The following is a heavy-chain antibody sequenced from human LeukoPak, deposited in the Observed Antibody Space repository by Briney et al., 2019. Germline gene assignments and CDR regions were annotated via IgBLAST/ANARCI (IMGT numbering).Heavy chain of an antibody. J-gene: IGHJ4*02. CDR2: ISGSGVST. V-gene: IGHV3-23*01. CDR1: GFIFSNYA. D-gene: IGHD6-6*01. CDR3: AKLPWGTAARPNFGMDY. Sequence: GGSLRLSCAASGFIFSNYAVSWVRQAPGKVLDWVSTISGSGVSTYYVDSVKGRFTISRDNSKNTLYLQMNSLRAEDTAVYYCAKLPWGTAARPNFGMDYWGQGILVTVSS.